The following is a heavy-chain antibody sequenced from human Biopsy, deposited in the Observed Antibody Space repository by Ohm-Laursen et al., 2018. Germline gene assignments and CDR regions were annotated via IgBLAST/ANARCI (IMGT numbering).Heavy chain of an antibody. CDR2: IWYDGTNE. CDR1: GFTFGHYA. D-gene: IGHD6-19*01. Sequence: SLRLSCSASGFTFGHYAMHWVRQAPGKGLEWISLIWYDGTNEDYADSVKGRFTISRDNSKNTLYLQINTLQLEDTAFYYCARGLSSGWYGYFDVWGRGTLVTVSS. V-gene: IGHV3-33*01. CDR3: ARGLSSGWYGYFDV. J-gene: IGHJ2*01.